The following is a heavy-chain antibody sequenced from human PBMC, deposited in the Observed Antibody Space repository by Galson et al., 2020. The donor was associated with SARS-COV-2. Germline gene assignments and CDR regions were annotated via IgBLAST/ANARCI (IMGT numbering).Heavy chain of an antibody. Sequence: GGSLRLSCAASGFTFDDYAMHWVRQAPGKGLEWVSGISWNSGSIGYADSVKGRFTISRDNAKNSLYLQMNSLRAEDTALYYCAKVKGWLQLLGGFDYWGQGTLVTVA. V-gene: IGHV3-9*01. D-gene: IGHD5-12*01. J-gene: IGHJ4*02. CDR3: AKVKGWLQLLGGFDY. CDR1: GFTFDDYA. CDR2: ISWNSGSI.